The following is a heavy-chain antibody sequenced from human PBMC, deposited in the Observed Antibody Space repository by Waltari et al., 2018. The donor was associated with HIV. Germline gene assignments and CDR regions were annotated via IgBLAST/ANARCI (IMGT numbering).Heavy chain of an antibody. D-gene: IGHD2-21*02. CDR1: GFTLSSNW. J-gene: IGHJ3*02. V-gene: IGHV3-74*01. Sequence: EVQLVESGGGLVQPGGSLKLSCEASGFTLSSNWMHWVRQAPGKGLVWGSRVKRDGITTSYADTVKGRFTMSRDSAKNTVYLQMNNVRAEDTALYYCVREGLLTFPDAFDIWGQGTMVTVSS. CDR3: VREGLLTFPDAFDI. CDR2: VKRDGITT.